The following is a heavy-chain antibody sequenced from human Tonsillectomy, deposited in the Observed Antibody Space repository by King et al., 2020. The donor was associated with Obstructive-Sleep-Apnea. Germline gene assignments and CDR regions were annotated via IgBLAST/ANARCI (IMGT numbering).Heavy chain of an antibody. D-gene: IGHD3-10*01. CDR2: IYPGDSDT. CDR3: ARPTMVRGVINYFDY. V-gene: IGHV5-51*01. J-gene: IGHJ4*02. Sequence: QLVQSGAEVKKPGESLKISCQGSGYSFTSYWIGWVRQMPGKGLEWMGLIYPGDSDTRYSPSFQGQVTISADKSISTAYLQWSSLKASDTAMYYCARPTMVRGVINYFDYWGQGTLVTVSS. CDR1: GYSFTSYW.